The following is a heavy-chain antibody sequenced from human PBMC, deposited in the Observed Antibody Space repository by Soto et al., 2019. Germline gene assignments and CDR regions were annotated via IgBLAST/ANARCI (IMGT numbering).Heavy chain of an antibody. CDR2: IYYSGST. CDR1: GGSISSGDYY. D-gene: IGHD6-19*01. J-gene: IGHJ4*02. CDR3: ARAQWSPEPHYFDY. V-gene: IGHV4-30-4*01. Sequence: SETLSLTCTVPGGSISSGDYYWSWIRQPPGKGLEWIGYIYYSGSTYYNPSLKSRVTISVDTSKNQFSLKLSSVTAADTAVYYCARAQWSPEPHYFDYWGRGTQVTVSS.